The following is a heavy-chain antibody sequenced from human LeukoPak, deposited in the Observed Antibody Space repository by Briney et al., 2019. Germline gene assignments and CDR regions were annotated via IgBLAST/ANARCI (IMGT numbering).Heavy chain of an antibody. CDR3: AKGPRGYFDY. CDR2: ISWDGGST. J-gene: IGHJ4*02. Sequence: GGSLRLSCAASGFTFDDNTMHWVRQAPGKGLEWVSLISWDGGSTYYADSVKGRFTISRDNSKNSLYLQMNSLRTEDTALYYCAKGPRGYFDYWGQGTLVTVSS. CDR1: GFTFDDNT. V-gene: IGHV3-43*01.